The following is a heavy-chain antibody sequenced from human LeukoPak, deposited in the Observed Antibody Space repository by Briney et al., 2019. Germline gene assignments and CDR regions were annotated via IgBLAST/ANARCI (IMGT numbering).Heavy chain of an antibody. Sequence: GGSLRLSCVASGFTFSRYGMHWVRQAPGKGLEWVAVISYDGSNKYYADSVKGRFTISRDNAKNSLYLQMNSLRAEDTAVYYCASGTRTPFDYWGQGTLVTVSS. D-gene: IGHD1-26*01. CDR3: ASGTRTPFDY. J-gene: IGHJ4*02. V-gene: IGHV3-30*03. CDR2: ISYDGSNK. CDR1: GFTFSRYG.